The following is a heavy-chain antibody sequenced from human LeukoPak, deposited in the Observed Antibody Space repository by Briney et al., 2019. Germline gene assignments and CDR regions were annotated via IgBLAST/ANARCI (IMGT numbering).Heavy chain of an antibody. J-gene: IGHJ4*02. CDR2: ISSSSSYI. Sequence: GGSLRLSCAASGFTFSSYSMNWVRQAPGKGPEWVSSISSSSSYIYYADSVKGRFTISRDNAKNSLYLQMNSLRAEDTAVYYCARDRDYYDSSGLSWGQGTLVTVSS. CDR3: ARDRDYYDSSGLS. V-gene: IGHV3-21*01. CDR1: GFTFSSYS. D-gene: IGHD3-22*01.